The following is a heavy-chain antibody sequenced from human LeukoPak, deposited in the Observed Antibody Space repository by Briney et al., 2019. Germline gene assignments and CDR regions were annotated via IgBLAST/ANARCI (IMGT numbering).Heavy chain of an antibody. CDR3: ASGGRPDAFDI. D-gene: IGHD3-16*01. J-gene: IGHJ3*02. Sequence: SETLSLTCTVSGGSISSHYWSWIRQPPGKGLEWVGYIYYSGSTNYNPSLKSRVTISVDTSKNQFSLKLSSVTAADTAVYYCASGGRPDAFDIWGQGTMVTVSS. CDR2: IYYSGST. CDR1: GGSISSHY. V-gene: IGHV4-59*11.